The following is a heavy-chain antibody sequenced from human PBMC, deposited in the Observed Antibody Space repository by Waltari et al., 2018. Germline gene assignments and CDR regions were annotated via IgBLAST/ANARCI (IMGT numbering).Heavy chain of an antibody. J-gene: IGHJ3*02. D-gene: IGHD2-8*01. Sequence: VQLVDSGGGLVKPGGSLSLSCAASGSTFSRSWMSWVRQAPGKGREWVGRIKSKTDGETTDYAAPVKGRFTISRDDSKNTLFLQMDSLKSEDTAVYYCTTGGVKGPHDAFDIWGQGTIVTVSS. CDR2: IKSKTDGETT. V-gene: IGHV3-15*01. CDR3: TTGGVKGPHDAFDI. CDR1: GSTFSRSW.